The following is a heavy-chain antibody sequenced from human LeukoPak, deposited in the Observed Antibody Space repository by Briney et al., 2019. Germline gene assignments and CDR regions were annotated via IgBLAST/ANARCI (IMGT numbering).Heavy chain of an antibody. D-gene: IGHD6-13*01. CDR2: IYHSGST. V-gene: IGHV4-4*02. CDR3: ARGSIAAGWYYFDY. CDR1: GGSISSSNW. Sequence: SGTLSLTRAVSGGSISSSNWWSWVRQPPGKGLEWIGEIYHSGSTNYNPSLKSRVTISVDKSKNQFPLKLSSVTAADTAVYYCARGSIAAGWYYFDYWGQGTLVTVSS. J-gene: IGHJ4*02.